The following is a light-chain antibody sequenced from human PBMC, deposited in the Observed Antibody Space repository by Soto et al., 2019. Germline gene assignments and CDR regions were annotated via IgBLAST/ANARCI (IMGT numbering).Light chain of an antibody. J-gene: IGKJ2*01. CDR1: QSVLYSSNNKNY. V-gene: IGKV4-1*01. Sequence: DIVMTRSPDSLAVSLGERATINCKSSQSVLYSSNNKNYLAWYQQRPGQPPKLLIYWASTRESGVPDRFSGSGSGTDFTLTITSLPAEDVAVYYCQQYESTPPTFGQGTKLEIK. CDR2: WAS. CDR3: QQYESTPPT.